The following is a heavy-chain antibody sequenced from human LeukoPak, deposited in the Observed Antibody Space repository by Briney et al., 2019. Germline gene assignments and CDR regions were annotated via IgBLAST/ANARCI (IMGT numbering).Heavy chain of an antibody. CDR2: IYYSGST. D-gene: IGHD4-17*01. V-gene: IGHV4-39*07. J-gene: IGHJ4*02. Sequence: SETLSLTCTVSGGSISSSSYYWGWIRQPPGKGLEWIGSIYYSGSTYYNPSLKSRVTISVDTSKNQFSLKLSSVTAADTAVYYCASPDYGDYFAYWGQGTLVTVSS. CDR1: GGSISSSSYY. CDR3: ASPDYGDYFAY.